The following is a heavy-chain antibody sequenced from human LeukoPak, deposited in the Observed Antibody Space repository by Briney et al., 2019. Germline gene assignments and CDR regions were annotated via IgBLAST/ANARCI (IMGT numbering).Heavy chain of an antibody. J-gene: IGHJ4*02. Sequence: ASVKVSFKASAYTFTSYYIHLVRQAPGQGLEWMGIINHSGGSKSYAQKFQGRVTMTRDTSTSTVYMYLSSLRSEDTAVYYCAREVGELDFDYWGQGTLVTVSS. V-gene: IGHV1-46*01. D-gene: IGHD3-10*01. CDR1: AYTFTSYY. CDR2: INHSGGSK. CDR3: AREVGELDFDY.